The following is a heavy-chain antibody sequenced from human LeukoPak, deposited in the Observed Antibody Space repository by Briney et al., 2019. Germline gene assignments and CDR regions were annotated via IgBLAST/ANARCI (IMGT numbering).Heavy chain of an antibody. Sequence: GESLKISCRGSGYSFTTYWIGWVRQMPGKGLEWMGIIYPGDSDTTYSPPFQGQVTISADKSINTAYLQWSSLKASDSAMYYCARRRRANYGMDVWGQGTTVTVSS. CDR1: GYSFTTYW. J-gene: IGHJ6*02. CDR2: IYPGDSDT. CDR3: ARRRRANYGMDV. V-gene: IGHV5-51*01.